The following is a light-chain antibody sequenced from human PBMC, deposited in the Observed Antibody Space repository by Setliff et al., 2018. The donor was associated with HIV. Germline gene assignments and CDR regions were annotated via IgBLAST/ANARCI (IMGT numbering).Light chain of an antibody. CDR2: SNN. CDR1: SSNIGSHT. J-gene: IGLJ1*01. CDR3: AAWDDSLNGSV. Sequence: QSVLTQPPSASGTPGQRVTISCSGSSSNIGSHTVHWYQQLPGTAPKLLIYSNNQRPSVVPDRFSGSKSGTSASLAIGGLQSEDEADYYCAAWDDSLNGSVFGTGTKVTVL. V-gene: IGLV1-44*01.